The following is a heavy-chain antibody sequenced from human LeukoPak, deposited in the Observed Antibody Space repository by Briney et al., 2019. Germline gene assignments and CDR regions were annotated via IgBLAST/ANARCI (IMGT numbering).Heavy chain of an antibody. CDR3: ARDRPSSGWSKPFCYFDY. J-gene: IGHJ4*02. CDR1: GFTFSSYW. Sequence: TGGSLRLSCAASGFTFSSYWLSWVRQAPGKGLEWVANIKQDGSEKYYVDSVKGRFTISRDNAKNSLYLQMNSLRAEDTAVYYCARDRPSSGWSKPFCYFDYWGQGTLVTVSS. V-gene: IGHV3-7*01. D-gene: IGHD6-19*01. CDR2: IKQDGSEK.